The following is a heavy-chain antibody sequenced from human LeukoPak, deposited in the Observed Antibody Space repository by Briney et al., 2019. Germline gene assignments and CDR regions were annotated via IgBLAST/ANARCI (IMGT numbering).Heavy chain of an antibody. V-gene: IGHV3-21*01. CDR2: ISSSSTYI. CDR1: GFTFSSDT. CDR3: ARDYSSGWYSYYFDY. Sequence: GGSLRLSCAASGFTFSSDTMNWVRQAPGKGLEWVSIISSSSTYINYADSVKGRFTISRDNAKNSLYLQMNSLRAEDTAVYYCARDYSSGWYSYYFDYWGQGTLVTVSS. D-gene: IGHD6-19*01. J-gene: IGHJ4*02.